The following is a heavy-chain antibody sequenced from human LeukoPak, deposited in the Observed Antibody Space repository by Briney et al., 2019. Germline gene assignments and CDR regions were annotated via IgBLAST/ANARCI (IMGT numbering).Heavy chain of an antibody. J-gene: IGHJ6*02. D-gene: IGHD2-2*03. Sequence: ASVKVSCKASGYTFTSYYMHWVRQPPGQGLEWMGIINPSAGSTSYAQKFQGRVTMTRDTSISTAYMELSRLRSDDTAVYYCASGYCSSTSCPPTPYYYYGMDVWGQGTTVTVSS. CDR1: GYTFTSYY. V-gene: IGHV1-46*01. CDR3: ASGYCSSTSCPPTPYYYYGMDV. CDR2: INPSAGST.